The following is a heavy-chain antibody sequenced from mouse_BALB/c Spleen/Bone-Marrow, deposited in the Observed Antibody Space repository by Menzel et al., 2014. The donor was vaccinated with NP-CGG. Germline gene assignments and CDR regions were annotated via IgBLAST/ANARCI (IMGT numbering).Heavy chain of an antibody. CDR2: ILPGSGST. V-gene: IGHV1-9*01. J-gene: IGHJ2*01. D-gene: IGHD1-1*01. CDR1: GYTFSSYW. Sequence: QVQLQQSGAELMKPGVSVKISCKATGYTFSSYWIEWVKQRPGHGLEWIGEILPGSGSTNYNEKFKGKATFTADTSSNAADMQLSSLTSEYSAVYDCARWTTVRDYWDQGTALTDSS. CDR3: ARWTTVRDY.